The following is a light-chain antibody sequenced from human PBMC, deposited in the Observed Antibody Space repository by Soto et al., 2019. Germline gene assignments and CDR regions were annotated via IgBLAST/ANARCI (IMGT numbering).Light chain of an antibody. CDR3: SSFSSTTTYV. J-gene: IGLJ1*01. CDR1: SSDVGTYNY. CDR2: EVS. V-gene: IGLV2-14*01. Sequence: QSVLTQPASVSGPPGQSITISCTGTSSDVGTYNYVSWYQHHPGEAPKLIIYEVSYRPSGVSNRFSGSKSGSTASLTISGLQAEDESDYYCSSFSSTTTYVFGTGTKVTVL.